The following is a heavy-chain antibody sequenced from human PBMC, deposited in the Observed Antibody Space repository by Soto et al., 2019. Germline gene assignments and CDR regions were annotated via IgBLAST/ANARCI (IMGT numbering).Heavy chain of an antibody. V-gene: IGHV2-5*02. Sequence: QITLKASGPPLVKPTQPLTLTCTFSGLSRSTSGVGVGWLLQPPGKAPQWLALIYWADDRRYSPSLKSRLTITNDTSKNHAGLTMAAMDPVDTATYYCAHRGEYSSSWYNDYCGQVPLVTVSS. CDR3: AHRGEYSSSWYNDY. CDR1: GLSRSTSGVG. D-gene: IGHD6-13*01. CDR2: IYWADDR. J-gene: IGHJ4*02.